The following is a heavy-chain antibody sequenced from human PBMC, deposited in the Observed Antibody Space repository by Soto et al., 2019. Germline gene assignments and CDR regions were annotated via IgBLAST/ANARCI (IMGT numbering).Heavy chain of an antibody. Sequence: GGAVRRSGAGCGGIVSCYWMSWVRQAPGQGLEWVANIKQDGSEKNYVDSVKGRFTISRDNAKNSLYLQMNSLRAEDTAVYYCVPGFDYWGQGTLVIVSS. V-gene: IGHV3-7*01. J-gene: IGHJ4*02. CDR1: GGIVSCYW. CDR3: VPGFDY. CDR2: IKQDGSEK.